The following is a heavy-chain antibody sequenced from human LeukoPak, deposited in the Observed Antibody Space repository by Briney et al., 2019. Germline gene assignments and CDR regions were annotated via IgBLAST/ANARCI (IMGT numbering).Heavy chain of an antibody. CDR3: ARGGSRSPSPGDY. D-gene: IGHD2-2*01. V-gene: IGHV1-46*01. CDR1: GYIFTGYY. Sequence: ASVKVSCKASGYIFTGYYIQWVRQAPGQGLEWVGIIHPSGGSTTYAQKFQGRVTMTRDTSTSTVYMDLSSLRSEDTAVYYCARGGSRSPSPGDYWGQGTLVTVSS. J-gene: IGHJ4*02. CDR2: IHPSGGST.